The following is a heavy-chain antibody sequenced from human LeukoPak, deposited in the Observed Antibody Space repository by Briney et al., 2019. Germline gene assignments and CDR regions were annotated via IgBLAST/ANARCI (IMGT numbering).Heavy chain of an antibody. CDR2: IYYSGST. CDR1: GGSISSGGYY. D-gene: IGHD3-10*01. V-gene: IGHV4-31*03. J-gene: IGHJ6*02. CDR3: ARDRGGSSGSSYYYYGMDV. Sequence: SETLSLTCTVSGGSISSGGYYWSWIRQHPGKGLEWIGYIYYSGSTYYNPSLKSRVTISVDTSKNQFSLKLSSVTAADTAVYYCARDRGGSSGSSYYYYGMDVWGQGTTVTVSS.